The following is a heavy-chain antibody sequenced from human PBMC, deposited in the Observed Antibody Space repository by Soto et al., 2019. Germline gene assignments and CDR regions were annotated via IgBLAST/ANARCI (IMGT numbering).Heavy chain of an antibody. CDR1: GYSFSNYW. CDR3: ARQDGAALYYFEY. D-gene: IGHD2-15*01. Sequence: GESLKISCTGSGYSFSNYWIAWVRQVSGKGLEWMGIIYPDDSDTRYNPTFQGQVTISVDKSISTAYLQWSGLQASDTAMYYCARQDGAALYYFEYRGQGALVTVSS. V-gene: IGHV5-51*01. CDR2: IYPDDSDT. J-gene: IGHJ4*02.